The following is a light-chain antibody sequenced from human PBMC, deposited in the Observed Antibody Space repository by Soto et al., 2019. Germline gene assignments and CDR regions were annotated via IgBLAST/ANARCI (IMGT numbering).Light chain of an antibody. V-gene: IGKV3-11*01. J-gene: IGKJ4*01. CDR3: QQRSNWPPVT. CDR1: QSVSSY. CDR2: DVS. Sequence: TVLAQSPATLSLSPGERATLSCRASQSVSSYLAWYQQKPGQAPRLLIYDVSSRATGIPARFSGSGSETDCTLTISSLEPEDFAVYYCQQRSNWPPVTFGGGTKVDIK.